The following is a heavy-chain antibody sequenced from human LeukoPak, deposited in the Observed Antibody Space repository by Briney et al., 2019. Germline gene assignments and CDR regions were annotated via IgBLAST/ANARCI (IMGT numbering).Heavy chain of an antibody. J-gene: IGHJ4*02. Sequence: PGGSLRLSCAVSGLTFSDYYISWIRQAPGKGLEWISYMSGSGSVIYYADSVKGRFTISRDNAKNSLFLQMGSLRAEDTAVYYCAGGRPYFDYWGQGTLVTVS. CDR3: AGGRPYFDY. V-gene: IGHV3-11*01. CDR2: MSGSGSVI. CDR1: GLTFSDYY.